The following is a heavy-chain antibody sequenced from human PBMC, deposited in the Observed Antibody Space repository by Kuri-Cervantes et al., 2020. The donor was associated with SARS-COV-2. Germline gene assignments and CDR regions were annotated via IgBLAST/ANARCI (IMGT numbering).Heavy chain of an antibody. CDR2: IIPIFGTA. CDR3: ARDHKGVEMATMGHYYYYGMDV. V-gene: IGHV1-69*13. D-gene: IGHD5-24*01. Sequence: SVKVSCKASGYTFTSYAISWVRQAPGQGLEWMGGIIPIFGTANYAQKFQGRVTITADESTSTAYMELSSLRSEDTAVYYCARDHKGVEMATMGHYYYYGMDVWGQGTTVTVSS. J-gene: IGHJ6*02. CDR1: GYTFTSYA.